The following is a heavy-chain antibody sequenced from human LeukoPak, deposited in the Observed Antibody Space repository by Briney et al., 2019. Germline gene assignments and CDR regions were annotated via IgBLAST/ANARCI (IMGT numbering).Heavy chain of an antibody. CDR3: ARAGYSSSWYHFDY. Sequence: SETLPLTCTVSGGSISSYYYWSWIRQPPGKGLEWIGYIYYSGSTNYNPSLKSRVTVSVDTSKNQFSLNLTSVTAADTAVYFCARAGYSSSWYHFDYWGQGALVTVSS. CDR2: IYYSGST. V-gene: IGHV4-59*01. CDR1: GGSISSYYY. J-gene: IGHJ4*02. D-gene: IGHD6-13*01.